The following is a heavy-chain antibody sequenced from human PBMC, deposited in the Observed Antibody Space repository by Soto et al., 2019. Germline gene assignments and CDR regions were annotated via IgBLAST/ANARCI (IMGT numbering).Heavy chain of an antibody. CDR3: ARDRDFWSGYYTGNYYFDY. V-gene: IGHV3-33*01. Sequence: GGSLRLSCAASGFTFSSYGMHWVRQAPGKGLGWVAVIWYDGSNKYYADSVKGRFTISRDNSKNTLYLQMNSLRAEDTAVYYCARDRDFWSGYYTGNYYFDYWGQGTLVTVSS. CDR1: GFTFSSYG. CDR2: IWYDGSNK. D-gene: IGHD3-3*01. J-gene: IGHJ4*02.